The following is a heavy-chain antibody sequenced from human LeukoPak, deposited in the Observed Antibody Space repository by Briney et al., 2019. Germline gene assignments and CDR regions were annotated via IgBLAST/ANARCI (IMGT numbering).Heavy chain of an antibody. J-gene: IGHJ4*02. CDR3: ARPKTNNYCWDYFDY. Sequence: GGSLRLSCAASGFTFSSYYMNWIRQAPGKGLEWVSSINSSSNYIYYADSVKGRFTISRDNAKNSLYLQMNSLRAEDTAVYYCARPKTNNYCWDYFDYWGQGTLVTVSS. CDR1: GFTFSSYY. V-gene: IGHV3-21*01. CDR2: INSSSNYI. D-gene: IGHD4-11*01.